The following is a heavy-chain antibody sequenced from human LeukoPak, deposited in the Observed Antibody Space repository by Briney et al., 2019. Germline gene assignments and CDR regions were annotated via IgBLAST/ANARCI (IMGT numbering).Heavy chain of an antibody. CDR2: IRYDGSNK. CDR1: GFTFSSYG. D-gene: IGHD1-26*01. CDR3: AKDRDSYSGSYFDY. V-gene: IGHV3-30*02. Sequence: GGSLRLSCAASGFTFSSYGMHWVRQAPGKGLEWVAFIRYDGSNKYYADSVKGRFTISRDNSKNTLYLQVNSLRAEDTAVYYCAKDRDSYSGSYFDYWGQGTLVTVSS. J-gene: IGHJ4*02.